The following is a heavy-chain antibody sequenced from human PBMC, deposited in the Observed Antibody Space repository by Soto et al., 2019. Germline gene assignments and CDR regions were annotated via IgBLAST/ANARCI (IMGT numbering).Heavy chain of an antibody. D-gene: IGHD2-15*01. CDR2: IYHTGSS. CDR3: ARALSSCDYALDG. CDR1: GWALNMLY. Sequence: AXETLSLPCSVSGWALNMLYWAWVRDPPGKGREWIGFIYHTGSSTSDPSLKSRVTMSVDTSKNQISLKLRSVTAADTPAYYCARALSSCDYALDGWGQGTTVTVSS. V-gene: IGHV4-59*01. J-gene: IGHJ6*02.